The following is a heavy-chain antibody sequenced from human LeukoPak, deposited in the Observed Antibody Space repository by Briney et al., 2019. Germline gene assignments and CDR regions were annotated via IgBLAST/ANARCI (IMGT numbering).Heavy chain of an antibody. CDR1: GFTFRRYW. V-gene: IGHV3-7*01. J-gene: IGHJ6*02. CDR2: IKQDGSEK. CDR3: ARIRGGRNYYGMDV. Sequence: PGGSLKLSCAASGFTFRRYWMSWVRQAPGKGLEWVANIKQDGSEKYYVDSVKGRFTISRDNAKNSLYLQMNSLRAEDTAVYYCARIRGGRNYYGMDVWGQGTTVTVS. D-gene: IGHD3-10*01.